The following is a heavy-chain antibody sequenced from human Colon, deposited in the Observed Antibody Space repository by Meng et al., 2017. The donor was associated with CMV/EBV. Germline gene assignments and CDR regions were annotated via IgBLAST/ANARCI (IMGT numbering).Heavy chain of an antibody. Sequence: SVKVSCKASGYTFTDFYIHWVRQAPGQGFEWMGGIIPILDITNHAQKFQGRVTITADKSTDTVYMELSSLRSDDTAVYYCARGGFWSGYYSWFGPWGQGTLVTVSS. V-gene: IGHV1-69*10. CDR1: GYTFTDFY. CDR3: ARGGFWSGYYSWFGP. D-gene: IGHD3-3*01. CDR2: IIPILDIT. J-gene: IGHJ5*02.